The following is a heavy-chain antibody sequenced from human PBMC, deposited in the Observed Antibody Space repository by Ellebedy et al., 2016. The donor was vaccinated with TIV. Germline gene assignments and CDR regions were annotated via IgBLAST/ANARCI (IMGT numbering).Heavy chain of an antibody. D-gene: IGHD6-13*01. V-gene: IGHV4-34*01. CDR2: INHSGST. CDR1: GGSFSGYY. J-gene: IGHJ5*02. CDR3: ARAQGKQLVSRSNNWFDP. Sequence: MPSETLSLTCAVYGGSFSGYYWSWIRQPPGKGLEWIGEINHSGSTNYNPSLKSRVTISVDTSKNQFSLKLSSVTAADTAVYYCARAQGKQLVSRSNNWFDPWGQGTLVTVSS.